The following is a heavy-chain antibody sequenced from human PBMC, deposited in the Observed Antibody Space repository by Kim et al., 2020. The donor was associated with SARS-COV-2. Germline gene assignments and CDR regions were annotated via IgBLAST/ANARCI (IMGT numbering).Heavy chain of an antibody. CDR1: GGSISSGGYY. CDR2: IYYSGST. D-gene: IGHD3-3*01. J-gene: IGHJ5*02. CDR3: ARETYFGVAPVYQNWFDP. V-gene: IGHV4-31*03. Sequence: SETLSLTCTVSGGSISSGGYYWSWIRQHPGKGLEWIGYIYYSGSTYYNPSLKSRVTISVDTSKNQFSLKLSSVTAADTAVYYCARETYFGVAPVYQNWFDPWGQGTLVTVSS.